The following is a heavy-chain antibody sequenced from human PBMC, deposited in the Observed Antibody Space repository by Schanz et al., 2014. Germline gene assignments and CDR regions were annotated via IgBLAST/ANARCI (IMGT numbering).Heavy chain of an antibody. CDR1: GFTFNSYG. J-gene: IGHJ4*02. CDR2: IWYDGSNK. V-gene: IGHV3-33*06. CDR3: AKSMYSTSWAFDF. D-gene: IGHD2-2*01. Sequence: QVQLVESGGGVVQPGRSLRLSCAASGFTFNSYGMHWVRQAPGKGLEWVAFIWYDGSNKYYADSVKGRFTISRDNSKXTLYVQMNSLRAEDTAVYYCAKSMYSTSWAFDFWGQGAQVTVSS.